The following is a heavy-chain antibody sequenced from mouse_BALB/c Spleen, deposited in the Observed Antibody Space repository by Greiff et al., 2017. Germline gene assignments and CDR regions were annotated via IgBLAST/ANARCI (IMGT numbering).Heavy chain of an antibody. CDR3: ARHGYDENWFAY. CDR1: GYSITSGYY. J-gene: IGHJ3*01. CDR2: ISYDGSN. Sequence: EVKLVESGPGLVKPSQSLSLTCSVTGYSITSGYYWNWIRQFPGNKLEWMGYISYDGSNNYNPSLKNRISITRDTSKNQFFLKLNSVTTEDTATYYCARHGYDENWFAYWGQGTLVTVSA. D-gene: IGHD2-2*01. V-gene: IGHV3-6*02.